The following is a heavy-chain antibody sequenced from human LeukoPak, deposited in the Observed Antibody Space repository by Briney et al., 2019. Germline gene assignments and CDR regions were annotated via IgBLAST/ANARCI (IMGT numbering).Heavy chain of an antibody. Sequence: SETLSLTCTVSGGSISSGDYYWSWIRQPPGKGLEWIGYIYYSGSTNYNPSLKSRVTISVDTSKNQFSLKLSSVTAADTAVYYCARHKGDYYFDYWGQGTLVTVSS. CDR1: GGSISSGDYY. CDR2: IYYSGST. J-gene: IGHJ4*02. CDR3: ARHKGDYYFDY. D-gene: IGHD2-21*01. V-gene: IGHV4-61*08.